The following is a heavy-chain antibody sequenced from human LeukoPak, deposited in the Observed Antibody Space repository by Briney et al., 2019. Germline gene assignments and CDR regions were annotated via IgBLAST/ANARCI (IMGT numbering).Heavy chain of an antibody. CDR2: INHSGST. V-gene: IGHV4-34*01. CDR3: ARDGSYYGGDDY. D-gene: IGHD1-26*01. J-gene: IGHJ4*02. CDR1: GGSFSGYY. Sequence: PSETLSLTCAVYGGSFSGYYWSWIRQPPGKGLEWIGEINHSGSTNYNPSLKNRVTISVDTSKNQFSLKLSSVTAADTAVYYCARDGSYYGGDDYWGQGTLVTVSS.